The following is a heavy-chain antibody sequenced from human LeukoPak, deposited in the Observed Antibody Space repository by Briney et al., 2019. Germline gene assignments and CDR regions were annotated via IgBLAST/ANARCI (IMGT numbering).Heavy chain of an antibody. D-gene: IGHD6-6*01. V-gene: IGHV3-48*01. Sequence: GGSLRLSCAASGFTFSSYSMNWVRQAPGKGLEWVSYISSSSSTIYYADSVKGRFTISRDNAKNSLYLQMNSLRAEDTAVYYCARDPYSSSEGAYYFDYWGQGTLVTVSS. CDR1: GFTFSSYS. CDR2: ISSSSSTI. CDR3: ARDPYSSSEGAYYFDY. J-gene: IGHJ4*02.